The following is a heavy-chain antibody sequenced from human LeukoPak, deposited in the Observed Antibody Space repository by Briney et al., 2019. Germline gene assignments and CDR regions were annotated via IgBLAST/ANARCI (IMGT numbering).Heavy chain of an antibody. J-gene: IGHJ4*02. CDR2: ISSSSSPI. CDR1: GFTFSSYS. Sequence: GGSLRLSCAASGFTFSSYSMNWVRQAPGKGLEWLSYISSSSSPIYYADSVKGRFTLSRDNAKNSLYLQMNSLRVDDTAIYNCARGPGFLIDFWGQGTLVTVSS. D-gene: IGHD1-14*01. V-gene: IGHV3-48*01. CDR3: ARGPGFLIDF.